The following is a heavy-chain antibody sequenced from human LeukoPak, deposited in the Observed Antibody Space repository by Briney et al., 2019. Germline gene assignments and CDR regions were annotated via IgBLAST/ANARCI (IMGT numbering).Heavy chain of an antibody. D-gene: IGHD6-13*01. Sequence: PGGSLRLSCAASGFTFSDHYMDWFRQAPGKGLQWVGRSRNKANSYVAEFAAPVKGRFTISRDDSKNSVFLQMDSLKTEDTAVYYCARELAAGPSDRWGQGTLVTVSS. J-gene: IGHJ4*02. CDR1: GFTFSDHY. V-gene: IGHV3-72*01. CDR3: ARELAAGPSDR. CDR2: SRNKANSYVA.